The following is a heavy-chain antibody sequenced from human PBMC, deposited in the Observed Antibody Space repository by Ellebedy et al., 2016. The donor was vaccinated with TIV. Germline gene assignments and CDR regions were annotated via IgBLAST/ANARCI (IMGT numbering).Heavy chain of an antibody. J-gene: IGHJ5*02. CDR2: IYYSGST. D-gene: IGHD2-2*01. CDR3: ARGGYCSSTSCSLNWFDP. V-gene: IGHV4-59*12. Sequence: ESLKISXAASEFIFSDYYMTWIRQPPGKGLEWIGYIYYSGSTYYNPSLKSRVTISVDTSKNQFSLKLSSVTAADTAVYYCARGGYCSSTSCSLNWFDPWGQGTLVTVSS. CDR1: EFIFSDYY.